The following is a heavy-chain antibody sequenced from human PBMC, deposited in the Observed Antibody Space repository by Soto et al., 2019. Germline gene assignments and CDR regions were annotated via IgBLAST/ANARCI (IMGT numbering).Heavy chain of an antibody. Sequence: PSETLSLTCTVSGGPIRSSSHYWGWIRQSPGTGLEWIGSIDESGDSYYNPSLKSRVTISVDTSKNQFSLKLISVTGADSAIYYCAREGGYVDYWGQGTPVTVSS. V-gene: IGHV4-39*02. D-gene: IGHD1-1*01. J-gene: IGHJ4*02. CDR3: AREGGYVDY. CDR2: IDESGDS. CDR1: GGPIRSSSHY.